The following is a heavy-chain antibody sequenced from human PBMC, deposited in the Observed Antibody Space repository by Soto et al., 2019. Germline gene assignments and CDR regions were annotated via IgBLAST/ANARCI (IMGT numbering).Heavy chain of an antibody. CDR3: ARKVLGSTSRPEWWYFDL. CDR2: ISGGGDRA. D-gene: IGHD3-3*01. Sequence: EVQLLESGGGLVQPGGSLRLSCVGSGFTFINYAMNWVRQTPGKGLEWVSTISGGGDRAFDADTVKGRFTISRDNSKNTVKLQMISLRADDTAVYYCARKVLGSTSRPEWWYFDLWGRGTLVTVSS. J-gene: IGHJ2*01. V-gene: IGHV3-23*01. CDR1: GFTFINYA.